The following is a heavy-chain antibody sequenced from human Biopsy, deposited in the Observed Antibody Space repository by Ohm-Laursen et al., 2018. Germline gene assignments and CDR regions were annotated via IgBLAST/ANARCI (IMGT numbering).Heavy chain of an antibody. CDR1: ELRFGRYD. Sequence: SELRFGRYDMRWVRRGPRRMHEWIGIITPRGGGTMATQKFQDRLTMTRDTSTSTVHMELKSLKSEDTAVYYCAIFEGYSDDNLDCEHYGMDVWGQGARVTVSS. J-gene: IGHJ6*02. D-gene: IGHD1-26*01. CDR2: ITPRGGGT. V-gene: IGHV1-46*01. CDR3: AIFEGYSDDNLDCEHYGMDV.